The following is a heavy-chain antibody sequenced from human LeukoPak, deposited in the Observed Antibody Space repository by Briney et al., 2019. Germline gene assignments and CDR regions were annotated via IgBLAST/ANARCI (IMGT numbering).Heavy chain of an antibody. CDR1: GFTFSSYG. D-gene: IGHD6-19*01. CDR3: ATAAPASGWYFDY. Sequence: GGSLRLSCAASGFTFSSYGMHWVRQAPGEGLEWVALISYDGINKYYADSVKGRFTISRDISKNTLYLQMNSLRAEDTAVYYCATAAPASGWYFDYWGQGTLVTVSS. CDR2: ISYDGINK. J-gene: IGHJ4*02. V-gene: IGHV3-30*03.